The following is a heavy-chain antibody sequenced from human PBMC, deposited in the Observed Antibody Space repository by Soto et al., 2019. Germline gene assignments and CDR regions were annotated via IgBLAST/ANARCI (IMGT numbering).Heavy chain of an antibody. CDR2: ISNSGST. CDR1: GGSVTSDEDY. V-gene: IGHV4-30-4*01. Sequence: SGTLSLTCSVSGGSVTSDEDYWTWIRQSPGKGLEWIGYISNSGSTGYNPSLKTRLSMSVDRSKSQFTLRLTSVTAADTAVYFCATESGSTYGYFDHWGKGTQVPVS. J-gene: IGHJ4*02. D-gene: IGHD5-18*01. CDR3: ATESGSTYGYFDH.